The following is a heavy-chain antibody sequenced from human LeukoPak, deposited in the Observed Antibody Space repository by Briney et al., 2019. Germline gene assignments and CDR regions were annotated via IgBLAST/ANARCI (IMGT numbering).Heavy chain of an antibody. D-gene: IGHD6-13*01. Sequence: GGSLRLSCAASGFTFSSYAMSWVRQAPGKGLEWVSAISGSGGSTYYADSVKGRFTISRYNSKNTLYLQMNSLRAEDTAVYYCAKDPYSSSWYYHWFDPWGQGTLVTVSS. CDR2: ISGSGGST. V-gene: IGHV3-23*01. J-gene: IGHJ5*02. CDR3: AKDPYSSSWYYHWFDP. CDR1: GFTFSSYA.